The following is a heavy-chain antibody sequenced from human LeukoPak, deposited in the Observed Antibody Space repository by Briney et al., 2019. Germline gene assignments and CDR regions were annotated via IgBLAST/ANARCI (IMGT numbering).Heavy chain of an antibody. V-gene: IGHV3-53*01. D-gene: IGHD1-26*01. CDR3: ATTLRYPVYFDY. CDR2: IYSGGTT. Sequence: GGSLRLSCEASGFSVSNNYMTWVRQAPGKGLEWVSVIYSGGTTYYGDSVEGRFTISRDNSRDTLNLQMNSLRAEDTAVYHCATTLRYPVYFDYWGQGTLVTVSS. J-gene: IGHJ4*02. CDR1: GFSVSNNY.